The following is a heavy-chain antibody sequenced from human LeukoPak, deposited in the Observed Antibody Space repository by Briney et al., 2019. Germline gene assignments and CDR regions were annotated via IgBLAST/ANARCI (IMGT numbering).Heavy chain of an antibody. CDR1: GFTFSSYD. Sequence: GGSLRLSCAASGFTFSSYDMHWVRQATGKGLEWVSAIGTAGDTYYPGSVEGRFTISRENAKNSLYLQMNSLRAGDTAVYYCARARPPGIAARGYYYYYMDVWGKGTTVTVSS. J-gene: IGHJ6*03. CDR3: ARARPPGIAARGYYYYYMDV. CDR2: IGTAGDT. V-gene: IGHV3-13*01. D-gene: IGHD6-6*01.